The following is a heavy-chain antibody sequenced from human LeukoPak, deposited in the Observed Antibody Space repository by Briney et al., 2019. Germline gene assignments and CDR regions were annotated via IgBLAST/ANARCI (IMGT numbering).Heavy chain of an antibody. Sequence: GGSLRLSCAASGFTFSSYGMSWVRQAPGKGLEWVSAISGSGGSTYYADSVKGRFTISRDNSKNTLYMQMNSLRAEDTAVYYCAKGDKPVIAMVKFDYWGQGTLVTVSS. CDR3: AKGDKPVIAMVKFDY. CDR2: ISGSGGST. D-gene: IGHD5-18*01. J-gene: IGHJ4*02. V-gene: IGHV3-23*01. CDR1: GFTFSSYG.